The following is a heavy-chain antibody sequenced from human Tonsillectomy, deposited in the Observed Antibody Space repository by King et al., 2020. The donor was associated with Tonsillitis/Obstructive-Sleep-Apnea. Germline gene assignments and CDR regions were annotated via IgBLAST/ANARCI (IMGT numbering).Heavy chain of an antibody. V-gene: IGHV3-33*05. J-gene: IGHJ6*03. CDR2: ISYDGSNE. Sequence: VQLVESGGGVVQPGRSLRLSCAASGFTFSSYGMHWVRQAPGKGLEWVAVISYDGSNEYYADSVKGRFAISRDNSKNTLYLQMNSLRAEDTAVVYCARDQTSALVXYYMDVWGXGTTVTVSS. CDR3: ARDQTSALVXYYMDV. CDR1: GFTFSSYG. D-gene: IGHD2-8*02.